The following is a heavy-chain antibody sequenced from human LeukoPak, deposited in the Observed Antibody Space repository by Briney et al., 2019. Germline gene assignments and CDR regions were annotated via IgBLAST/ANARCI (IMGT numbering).Heavy chain of an antibody. J-gene: IGHJ4*02. CDR3: ARGGRMTTVVTYYFDY. CDR2: VNPSGGST. V-gene: IGHV1-46*01. CDR1: GYSSTNYY. D-gene: IGHD4-23*01. Sequence: GASVKVSCKASGYSSTNYYIHWARQAPGQGLEWMGIVNPSGGSTTYAQEFQGRVTMTRDTSTSTVYMDLSSLRSDDTAVYFCARGGRMTTVVTYYFDYWGQGTLVTVSS.